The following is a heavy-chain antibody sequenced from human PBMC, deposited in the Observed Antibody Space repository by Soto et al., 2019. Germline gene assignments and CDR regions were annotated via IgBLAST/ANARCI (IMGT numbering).Heavy chain of an antibody. CDR3: AGRYCSGGSCSLNWFDP. V-gene: IGHV1-69*13. J-gene: IGHJ5*02. CDR1: GYTFTDYY. Sequence: SVKVSCKTSGYTFTDYYTHWVRQAPGQGLEWMGGIIPIFGTANYAQKFQGRVTITADESTSTAYMELSSLRSEDTAVYYCAGRYCSGGSCSLNWFDPWGQGTLVTVSS. CDR2: IIPIFGTA. D-gene: IGHD2-15*01.